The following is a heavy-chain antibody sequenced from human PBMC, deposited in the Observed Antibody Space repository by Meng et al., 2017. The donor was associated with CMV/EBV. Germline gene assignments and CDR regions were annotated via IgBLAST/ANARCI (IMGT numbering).Heavy chain of an antibody. CDR3: ARGHYDFWSGYYYYYGMDV. CDR1: GGSISSSSYY. V-gene: IGHV4-39*07. Sequence: SETLSLTCTVSGGSISSSSYYWGWTRQPPGKGLVWIGSIYYSGSTYYNPSLKSRVTISVDTSKNQFSLKLSSVTAADTAVYYCARGHYDFWSGYYYYYGMDVWGQGTTVTVSS. CDR2: IYYSGST. D-gene: IGHD3-3*01. J-gene: IGHJ6*02.